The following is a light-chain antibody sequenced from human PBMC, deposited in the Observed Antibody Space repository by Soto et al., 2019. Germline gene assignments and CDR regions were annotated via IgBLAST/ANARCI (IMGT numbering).Light chain of an antibody. CDR2: DAS. CDR1: QSISSW. Sequence: DIQMTQSPSTLSASVGDRVTITCRASQSISSWLAWYQQKPGKAPKLLIYDASSLESGVPSRFMGSGSGTEVTLAICSLQPDDFATYYCQQYNSYSPAYTFGQGTKLEIK. CDR3: QQYNSYSPAYT. V-gene: IGKV1-5*01. J-gene: IGKJ2*01.